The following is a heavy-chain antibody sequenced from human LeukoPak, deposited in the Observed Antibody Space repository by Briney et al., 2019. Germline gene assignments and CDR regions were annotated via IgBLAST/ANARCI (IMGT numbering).Heavy chain of an antibody. Sequence: PGGSLRLSCAASGFTFDDYAMHWVRQAPGKGLEWVSGISWNSGSIGYADSVKGRFTISRDNAKNSLYLHMNSLRAEDMALYYCASQKLGYCSGGSCYGDAFDIWGQGTMVTVSS. CDR1: GFTFDDYA. V-gene: IGHV3-9*03. D-gene: IGHD2-15*01. J-gene: IGHJ3*02. CDR2: ISWNSGSI. CDR3: ASQKLGYCSGGSCYGDAFDI.